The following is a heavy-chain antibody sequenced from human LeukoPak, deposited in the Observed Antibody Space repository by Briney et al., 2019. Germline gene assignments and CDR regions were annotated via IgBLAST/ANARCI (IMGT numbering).Heavy chain of an antibody. CDR3: ARDLYDSSGYYPGYMDV. Sequence: GGSLRLSCAASGFTFSSYWMSWVRQAPGKGLEWVANIKQDGSEKYYVDSVKGRFTISRDNAKNSLYLQMNSLRAEDTAVYYCARDLYDSSGYYPGYMDVWGKGTTVTVSS. CDR2: IKQDGSEK. J-gene: IGHJ6*03. V-gene: IGHV3-7*01. CDR1: GFTFSSYW. D-gene: IGHD3-22*01.